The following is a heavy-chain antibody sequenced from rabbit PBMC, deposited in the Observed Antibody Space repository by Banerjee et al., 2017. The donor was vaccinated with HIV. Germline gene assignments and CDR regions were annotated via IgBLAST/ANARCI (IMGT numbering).Heavy chain of an antibody. CDR3: ARDRDTGSVFYFDL. J-gene: IGHJ4*01. CDR2: SYAGSSGTT. Sequence: QEQLKESGGDLVKPEGSLTLTCKASGFSFSSGYDMCWVRQAPGKGLEWIACSYAGSSGTTYYANWAKGRFTISKTSSTTVTLQMTSLTAADTATYFCARDRDTGSVFYFDLWGPGTLVTVS. CDR1: GFSFSSGYD. D-gene: IGHD1-1*01. V-gene: IGHV1S45*01.